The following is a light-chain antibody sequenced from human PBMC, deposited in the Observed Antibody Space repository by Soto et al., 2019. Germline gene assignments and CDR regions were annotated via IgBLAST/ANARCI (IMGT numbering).Light chain of an antibody. V-gene: IGLV4-69*01. J-gene: IGLJ2*01. Sequence: QRVLTQSPSASASLGASVKLTCTLSSPHSSYAIAWHQQQPEKGPRYLMKLNSDGSHSKGDGIPDRFSGSSSGAERYLTISSLQSEDEADYYCQTWGSGTVVFGGGTKLTVL. CDR2: LNSDGSH. CDR3: QTWGSGTVV. CDR1: SPHSSYA.